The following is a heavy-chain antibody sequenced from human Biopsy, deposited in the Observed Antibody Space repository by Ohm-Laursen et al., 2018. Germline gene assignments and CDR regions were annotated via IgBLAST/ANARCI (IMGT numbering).Heavy chain of an antibody. D-gene: IGHD2-15*01. V-gene: IGHV4-59*07. Sequence: SDTLSLTCTVSGGSISSYYWNWIRQPPGKGLEWIGYIYYSGTTDYSPSLKSRVTISVDTSRNQFSLKLSSVTAADTAVYYCGRTLPSGCTDYWGQGTLVTVSS. CDR1: GGSISSYY. CDR3: GRTLPSGCTDY. J-gene: IGHJ4*02. CDR2: IYYSGTT.